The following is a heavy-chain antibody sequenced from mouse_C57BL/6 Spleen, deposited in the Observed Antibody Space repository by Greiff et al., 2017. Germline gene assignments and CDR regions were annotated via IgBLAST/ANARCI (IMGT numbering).Heavy chain of an antibody. CDR2: IDPSDSET. CDR3: ARSENFDG. V-gene: IGHV1-52*01. CDR1: GYTFTSYW. Sequence: QVQLQQPGAELVRPGSSVKLSCKASGYTFTSYWMQWVKQRPIQGLEWIGNIDPSDSETHYNQKFKDKATLTVAKSSSTAYMQLSSLTSADSAVYDCARSENFDGWGTGTTVTVSS. J-gene: IGHJ1*03.